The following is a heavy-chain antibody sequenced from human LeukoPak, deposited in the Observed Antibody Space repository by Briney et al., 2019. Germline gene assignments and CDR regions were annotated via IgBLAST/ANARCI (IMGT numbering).Heavy chain of an antibody. V-gene: IGHV4-4*07. CDR1: IGSVTSYY. J-gene: IGHJ4*02. D-gene: IGHD2-15*01. CDR2: IHVDGTT. CDR3: AGRAQTTGYSFDY. Sequence: SGTLSLTCSVSIGSVTSYYWSWFRQPVGKTLEWIGQIHVDGTTHYNPSLKSRVAMSIDTSNNQFSLHLTSVTAADTSVYFCAGRAQTTGYSFDYWGQGALVAVSS.